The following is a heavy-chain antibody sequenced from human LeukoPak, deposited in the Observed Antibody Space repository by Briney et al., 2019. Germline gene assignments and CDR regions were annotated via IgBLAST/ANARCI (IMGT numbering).Heavy chain of an antibody. V-gene: IGHV3-23*01. CDR3: AKCGFGDFPRNWYFDL. Sequence: GGSLRLSCVASGFTFSNYAMSWVRQAPGKGLEWVSGISGSGDSTYYADSVKGPFTMSRDKFKNTVYLQMNSLRAEDTAMYYCAKCGFGDFPRNWYFDLWARGTLVTVSS. CDR2: ISGSGDST. J-gene: IGHJ2*01. CDR1: GFTFSNYA. D-gene: IGHD3-10*01.